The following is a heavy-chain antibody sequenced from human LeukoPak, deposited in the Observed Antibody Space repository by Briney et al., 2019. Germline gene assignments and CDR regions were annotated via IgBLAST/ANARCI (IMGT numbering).Heavy chain of an antibody. CDR1: GFTFDDYA. J-gene: IGHJ3*02. D-gene: IGHD6-13*01. CDR2: ISWNSGSI. V-gene: IGHV3-9*01. Sequence: GGSLRLSCAASGFTFDDYAMHWVRQAPGKGLEWVSGISWNSGSIGYADSVKGRFTISRDNAKNSLYLQMNSLRAEDTALYYCAKDIGSSWYWAFDIWGQGTMVTVSS. CDR3: AKDIGSSWYWAFDI.